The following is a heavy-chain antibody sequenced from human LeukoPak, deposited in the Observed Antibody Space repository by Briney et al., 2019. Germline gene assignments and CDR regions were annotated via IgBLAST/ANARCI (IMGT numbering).Heavy chain of an antibody. D-gene: IGHD6-6*01. V-gene: IGHV3-30*02. CDR1: GFTFRSYC. Sequence: GSLRLSCAASGFTFRSYCMHWVRQAPGKGLEGVALIRYDGSNKYVDSVKGRFTISRDNSKNTLYLQMNSLRAEDTAVYYCAKDRQYSSSSCDYWGQGTLVTVSS. CDR2: IRYDGSNK. J-gene: IGHJ4*02. CDR3: AKDRQYSSSSCDY.